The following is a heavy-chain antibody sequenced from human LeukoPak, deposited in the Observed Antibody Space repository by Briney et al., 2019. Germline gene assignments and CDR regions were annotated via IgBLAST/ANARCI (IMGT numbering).Heavy chain of an antibody. CDR1: GYTFTGYY. J-gene: IGHJ3*02. CDR2: INPNSGDT. CDR3: ARDNWNYVDWTGDAFDI. Sequence: WASVKVSCKASGYTFTGYYMHWVRQAPGQGLEWMGWINPNSGDTNYAQKFQGRVTITADKSTSTAYMELSSLRSEDTAVYYCARDNWNYVDWTGDAFDIWGQGTMVTVSS. D-gene: IGHD1-7*01. V-gene: IGHV1-2*02.